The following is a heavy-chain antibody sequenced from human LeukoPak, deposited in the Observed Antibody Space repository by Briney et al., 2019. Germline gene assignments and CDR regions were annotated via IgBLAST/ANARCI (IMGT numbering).Heavy chain of an antibody. CDR2: ISYTGTT. V-gene: IGHV4-59*08. Sequence: SETLSLTCIVSGGSISSYYWSWIRQPPGKGLEWIGYISYTGTTIYNPSLKTRVTISVDTSNQLSLKLSSVTAADTAMYYCATGPHTALDYWGQGTLVTVSS. D-gene: IGHD5-18*01. CDR1: GGSISSYY. CDR3: ATGPHTALDY. J-gene: IGHJ4*02.